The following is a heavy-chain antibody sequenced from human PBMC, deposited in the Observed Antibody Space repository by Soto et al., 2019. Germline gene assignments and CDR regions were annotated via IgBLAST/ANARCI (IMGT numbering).Heavy chain of an antibody. D-gene: IGHD3-10*01. J-gene: IGHJ5*02. CDR3: ARSMVRGVNNWFDP. CDR1: GFTVSSNY. V-gene: IGHV3-53*01. Sequence: EVQLVESGGGLIQPGGSLRLSCAASGFTVSSNYMSWVRQAPGKGLEWVSVIYSGGSTYYADSVKGRFTISRDNSKNTLYLQMNSLRAEDTAVYYCARSMVRGVNNWFDPWGQGTLVTVSS. CDR2: IYSGGST.